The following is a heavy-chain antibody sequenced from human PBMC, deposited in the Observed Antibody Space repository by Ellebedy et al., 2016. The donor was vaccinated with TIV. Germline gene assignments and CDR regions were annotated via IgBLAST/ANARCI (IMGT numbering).Heavy chain of an antibody. CDR1: RFTFSVSG. CDR2: IRYDGSEK. D-gene: IGHD4-17*01. Sequence: GESLKISCAASRFTFSVSGMHWVRQAPGKGLEWVAFIRYDGSEKYCADSVKGRFTISRDNSKNTLYLQMNTLRAEDTAVYYCARHSLEDYGDRSNEFDYWGQGTLVTVSS. V-gene: IGHV3-30*02. J-gene: IGHJ4*02. CDR3: ARHSLEDYGDRSNEFDY.